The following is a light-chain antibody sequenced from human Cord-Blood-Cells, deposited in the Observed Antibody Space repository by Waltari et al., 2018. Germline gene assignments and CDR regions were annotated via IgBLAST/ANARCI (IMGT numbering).Light chain of an antibody. Sequence: DIVMTQSPDSLAVSLGERATINCKSSQSVLYSSNNKNYLAWYQQKPGQPPTLLIYWASTRESGFPDRFSGSGSGTDFTLTIISLQAEDVAVYYCQQYYSSHSFGHGTKLEIK. CDR1: QSVLYSSNNKNY. CDR3: QQYYSSHS. J-gene: IGKJ2*03. CDR2: WAS. V-gene: IGKV4-1*01.